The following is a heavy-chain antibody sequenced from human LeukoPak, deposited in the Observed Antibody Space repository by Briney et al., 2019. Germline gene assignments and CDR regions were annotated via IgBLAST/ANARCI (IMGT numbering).Heavy chain of an antibody. D-gene: IGHD6-13*01. V-gene: IGHV1-69*06. CDR1: GGTFSSYA. Sequence: SVKVSCKASGGTFSSYAISWVRQAPGQGLEWMGRIIPIFGTATYAQKFQGRVTITADKSTSTAYMELSSLRSEDTAVYYCARGTQRGYSSSWPLLVDYWGQGTLVTVSS. CDR3: ARGTQRGYSSSWPLLVDY. J-gene: IGHJ4*02. CDR2: IIPIFGTA.